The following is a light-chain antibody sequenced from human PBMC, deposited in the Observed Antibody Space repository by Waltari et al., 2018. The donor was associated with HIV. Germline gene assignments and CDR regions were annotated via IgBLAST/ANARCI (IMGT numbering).Light chain of an antibody. V-gene: IGLV1-44*01. J-gene: IGLJ2*01. CDR3: ATWDDRLNRPV. Sequence: QSVLTQPPSTSGTAGQGVSMSCSGSTYNVASNNVIRYRQVPGAAPKLLMYSDNQRPSGVPDRISGFKSGTSASLAISGLQSEDEADYFCATWDDRLNRPVFGGGTKLTVL. CDR2: SDN. CDR1: TYNVASNN.